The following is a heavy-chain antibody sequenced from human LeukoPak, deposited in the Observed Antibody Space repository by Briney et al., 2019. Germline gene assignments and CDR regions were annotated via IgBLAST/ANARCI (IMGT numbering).Heavy chain of an antibody. CDR2: MNPNSGNT. J-gene: IGHJ5*02. CDR1: GYTFSSYD. D-gene: IGHD6-19*01. Sequence: SVKVSCTASGYTFSSYDINWVRQATGQGLEWMGWMNPNSGNTGYAQRFQGRVTMTRNTSINTAYMELSSLRSEDTAVYYCARGILSSGWELNWFGPWGQGTLVTVSS. CDR3: ARGILSSGWELNWFGP. V-gene: IGHV1-8*01.